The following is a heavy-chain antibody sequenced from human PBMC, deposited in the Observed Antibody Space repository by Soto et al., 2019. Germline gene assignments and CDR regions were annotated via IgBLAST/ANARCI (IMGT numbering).Heavy chain of an antibody. CDR1: GFTFSSYW. Sequence: GGSLRLSCAASGFTFSSYWMSWVRQAPGKGLEWVANLKQDGSEKYYVDSVKGRFTISRDNAKNSLYLQMNSLRAEDTAVYYCARGGSYGYRDYWGQGTLVTVSS. J-gene: IGHJ4*02. CDR3: ARGGSYGYRDY. V-gene: IGHV3-7*03. CDR2: LKQDGSEK. D-gene: IGHD5-18*01.